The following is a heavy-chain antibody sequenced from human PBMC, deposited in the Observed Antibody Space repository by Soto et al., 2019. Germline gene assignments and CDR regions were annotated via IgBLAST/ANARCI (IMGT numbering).Heavy chain of an antibody. D-gene: IGHD6-19*01. Sequence: EVQLLDSGGGLVQPGGSLRLSCAASGFSFSAYAMSWVRQAPGKGLEWVSSISGRGDTTYYADSVKGRFTISRDKSKNGLYLPMSSLRADDTAVYFCAKVQVAVAANGYGFDYWGQGTQVTVSS. CDR2: ISGRGDTT. CDR3: AKVQVAVAANGYGFDY. J-gene: IGHJ4*02. CDR1: GFSFSAYA. V-gene: IGHV3-23*01.